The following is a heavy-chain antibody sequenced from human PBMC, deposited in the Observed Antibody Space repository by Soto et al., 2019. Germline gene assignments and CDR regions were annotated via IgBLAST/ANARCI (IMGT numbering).Heavy chain of an antibody. CDR3: ARVYNWNDY. V-gene: IGHV3-48*03. J-gene: IGHJ4*02. Sequence: GGSLRLSCAASGFTFSNYEMNWVRQAPGKGLEWVSYISGTGSTIYYADSVKGRFTISRDNAKNSLYLQMNSLRAEDTAVYYCARVYNWNDYWGQGTLVTVSS. D-gene: IGHD1-20*01. CDR1: GFTFSNYE. CDR2: ISGTGSTI.